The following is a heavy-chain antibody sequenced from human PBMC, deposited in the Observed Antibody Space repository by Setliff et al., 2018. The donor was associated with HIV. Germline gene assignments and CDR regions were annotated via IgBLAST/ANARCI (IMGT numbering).Heavy chain of an antibody. CDR2: IYYSGST. CDR1: GGSISSSSYY. Sequence: PSETLSLTCTVSGGSISSSSYYWGWIRQPPGKGLEWIGSIYYSGSTYYNPSIKSRVTISVDTSKNQFSLKLSSVTAADTAVYYCARQGGYSGYGFYYYYYYMDVWGKGTTVTVSS. J-gene: IGHJ6*03. D-gene: IGHD5-12*01. V-gene: IGHV4-39*01. CDR3: ARQGGYSGYGFYYYYYYMDV.